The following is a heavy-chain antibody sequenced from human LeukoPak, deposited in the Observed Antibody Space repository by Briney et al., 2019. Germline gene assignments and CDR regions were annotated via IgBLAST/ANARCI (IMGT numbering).Heavy chain of an antibody. Sequence: GGSLRLSCAASGFTFSSYEMNWVRQAPRKGLEWVSYISSSGSTIYYADSVKGRFTTSRDNAKNSLYLQMNSLRAEDTAVYYCAREAVELRYFDWLGIRYDAFDIWGQGTMVTVSS. CDR3: AREAVELRYFDWLGIRYDAFDI. CDR2: ISSSGSTI. D-gene: IGHD3-9*01. V-gene: IGHV3-48*03. CDR1: GFTFSSYE. J-gene: IGHJ3*02.